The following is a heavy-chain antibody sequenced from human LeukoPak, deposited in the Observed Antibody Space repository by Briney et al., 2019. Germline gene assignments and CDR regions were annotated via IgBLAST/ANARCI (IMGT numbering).Heavy chain of an antibody. J-gene: IGHJ4*02. CDR3: ARQISTWNYVFFDY. CDR1: GVSFKGYY. D-gene: IGHD1-7*01. V-gene: IGHV4-34*01. Sequence: SETLSLTCAVYGVSFKGYYWTWIRQPPGKGLEWIGEINHSGSTNYNTSLKSRVSISVDTSKNQFSLELRSVTAADTAVYYCARQISTWNYVFFDYWGQGTLATVSS. CDR2: INHSGST.